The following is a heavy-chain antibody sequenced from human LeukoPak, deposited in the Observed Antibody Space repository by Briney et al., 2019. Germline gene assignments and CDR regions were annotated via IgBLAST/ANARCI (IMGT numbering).Heavy chain of an antibody. V-gene: IGHV1-69*13. CDR2: IIPIFGTA. CDR3: ARGIYDSSGYYPSL. D-gene: IGHD3-22*01. J-gene: IGHJ4*02. CDR1: GYTFTSYG. Sequence: GASVKVSCKASGYTFTSYGISWVRQAPGQGLEWMGGIIPIFGTANYAQKFQGRVTITADESTSTAYMELSSLRSEDTAVYYCARGIYDSSGYYPSLWGQGTLVTVSS.